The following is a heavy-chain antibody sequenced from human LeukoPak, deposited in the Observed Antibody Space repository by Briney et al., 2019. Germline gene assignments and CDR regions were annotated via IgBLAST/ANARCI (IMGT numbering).Heavy chain of an antibody. V-gene: IGHV4-4*07. CDR1: GGSISSYY. J-gene: IGHJ4*02. Sequence: PSETLSLTCTVSGGSISSYYWSWIRQPAGKGLEWIGRIYTSGSTNYNPSLKSRVTMSVDTSKNQFSLKLSSVTAADTAVYYCARDSGYCSSTSCYSDYWGQGTLVTVSS. CDR2: IYTSGST. CDR3: ARDSGYCSSTSCYSDY. D-gene: IGHD2-2*03.